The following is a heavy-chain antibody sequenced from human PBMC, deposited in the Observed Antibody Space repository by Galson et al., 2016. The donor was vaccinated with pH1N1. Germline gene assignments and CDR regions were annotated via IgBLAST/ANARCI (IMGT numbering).Heavy chain of an antibody. CDR3: AKGDYGDYGGYFDL. CDR2: ISYDGSNK. CDR1: GLTFSSYG. D-gene: IGHD4-17*01. J-gene: IGHJ2*01. Sequence: SLRLSCAASGLTFSSYGMHWVRQASGKGLEWVAVISYDGSNKYYADSVKGRFTISRDNSKNTLYLQMNSLRAEDTAVYYCAKGDYGDYGGYFDLWGRGTLVTVSS. V-gene: IGHV3-30*18.